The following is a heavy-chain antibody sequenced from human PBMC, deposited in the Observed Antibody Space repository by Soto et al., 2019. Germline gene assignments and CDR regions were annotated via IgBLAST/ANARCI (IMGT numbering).Heavy chain of an antibody. CDR2: IYYSGST. J-gene: IGHJ5*02. CDR1: GGSISSYY. D-gene: IGHD4-4*01. Sequence: QVQLQESGPGLVKPSETLSLTCTVSGGSISSYYWSWIRQPPGKGLEWIGYIYYSGSTNYNPSLKSRVTISVDTSKNQFALKLSSVTAADTAVYYCAATIGHYRTLTWGQGTLVTVSS. CDR3: AATIGHYRTLT. V-gene: IGHV4-59*01.